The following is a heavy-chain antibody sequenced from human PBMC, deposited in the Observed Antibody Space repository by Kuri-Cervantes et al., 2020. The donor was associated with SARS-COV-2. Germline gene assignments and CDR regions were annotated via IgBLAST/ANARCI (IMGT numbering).Heavy chain of an antibody. CDR1: GGSFSGYY. CDR3: ARNTGYSSSWSFDP. D-gene: IGHD6-13*01. J-gene: IGHJ5*02. Sequence: GSLRLSCAVYGGSFSGYYWSWIRQPPGKGLEWIGEINHSGSTNYNPSLKSRVTISVDTSKNQFSLKLSSVTAADTAVYYCARNTGYSSSWSFDPWGQGTLVT. V-gene: IGHV4-34*01. CDR2: INHSGST.